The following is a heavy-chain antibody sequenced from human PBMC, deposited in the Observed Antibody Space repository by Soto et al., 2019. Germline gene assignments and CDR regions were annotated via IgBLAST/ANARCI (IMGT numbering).Heavy chain of an antibody. CDR2: IYYSGSA. D-gene: IGHD3-3*01. J-gene: IGHJ5*02. V-gene: IGHV4-31*03. Sequence: PSETLSLTCTVSGGSISSGGYYWSWIRQHPGKGLEWIGYIYYSGSAYYNPSLKSRVTISVDTSKNQFSLKLSSVTAADTAVYYCARDNGGFLEWLLYPEPFWFDPWGQGTLVTVSS. CDR1: GGSISSGGYY. CDR3: ARDNGGFLEWLLYPEPFWFDP.